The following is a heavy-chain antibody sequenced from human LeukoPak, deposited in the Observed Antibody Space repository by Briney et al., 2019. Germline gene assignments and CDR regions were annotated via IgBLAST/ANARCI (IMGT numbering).Heavy chain of an antibody. V-gene: IGHV1-69*04. Sequence: SVKVSCKASGGTFSSYAISWVRQAPGQGLEWMGRIIPILGIANYAQKFQGRVTITADKSTSTAYMELSSLRSEDTAVYYCAREGLWDEYYYYGMDVWGQGTTVTVSS. J-gene: IGHJ6*02. CDR2: IIPILGIA. D-gene: IGHD1-26*01. CDR3: AREGLWDEYYYYGMDV. CDR1: GGTFSSYA.